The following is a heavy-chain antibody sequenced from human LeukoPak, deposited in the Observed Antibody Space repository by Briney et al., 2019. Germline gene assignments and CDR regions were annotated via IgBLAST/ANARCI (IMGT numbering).Heavy chain of an antibody. V-gene: IGHV4-61*01. CDR3: ARAGSGWYKDY. D-gene: IGHD6-19*01. CDR2: IYYSGST. J-gene: IGHJ4*02. CDR1: GVSVSSGSYY. Sequence: PSETLSLTCTVSGVSVSSGSYYWSWIRQPPGKGLEWIGYIYYSGSTNYNPSLKSRVTISVDTSKNQFSLKLSSVTAADTAVYYCARAGSGWYKDYWGQGTLVTVSS.